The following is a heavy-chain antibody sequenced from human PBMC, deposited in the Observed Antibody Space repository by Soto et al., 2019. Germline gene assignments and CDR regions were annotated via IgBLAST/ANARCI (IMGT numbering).Heavy chain of an antibody. CDR2: INHSGST. D-gene: IGHD6-13*01. CDR3: ATQSIAAAPGWFDP. CDR1: GGSFSGYY. V-gene: IGHV4-34*01. Sequence: QVQLQQWGAGLLKPSETLSLTCAVYGGSFSGYYWSWIRQPPGKGLEWIGEINHSGSTNYNPSLKSRVTISVDTSKNQFSLKLGSVTAADTAVYYCATQSIAAAPGWFDPWGQGTLVTVS. J-gene: IGHJ5*02.